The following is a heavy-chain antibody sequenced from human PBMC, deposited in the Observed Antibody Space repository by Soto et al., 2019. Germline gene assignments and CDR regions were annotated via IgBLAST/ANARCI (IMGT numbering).Heavy chain of an antibody. D-gene: IGHD2-15*01. CDR3: VRTSLVVAAATREDY. Sequence: EVQLVESGGGLVQPGGSLRLSCAASGFTFISYWMNWVRQAPGKGLVWVSRINSDGGSTSYADSVKGRFTISRDNSKNTLYMQMNSLRAEDTAVYYCVRTSLVVAAATREDYWGQGTLVTVSS. J-gene: IGHJ4*02. CDR1: GFTFISYW. V-gene: IGHV3-74*01. CDR2: INSDGGST.